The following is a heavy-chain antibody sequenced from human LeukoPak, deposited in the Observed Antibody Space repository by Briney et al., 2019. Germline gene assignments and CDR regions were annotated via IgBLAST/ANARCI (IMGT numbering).Heavy chain of an antibody. Sequence: GGSLRLSCAAYGFTFRTYDMRWVRQTPGKGLEWVSVVGRAANTYCADSVKGRFTISRDNSKNTLYLQMTSLRVEDTAVYYCARDSSGGSYLDVWGQGATVTVSS. CDR1: GFTFRTYD. V-gene: IGHV3-23*01. J-gene: IGHJ6*02. CDR3: ARDSSGGSYLDV. D-gene: IGHD1-26*01. CDR2: VGRAANT.